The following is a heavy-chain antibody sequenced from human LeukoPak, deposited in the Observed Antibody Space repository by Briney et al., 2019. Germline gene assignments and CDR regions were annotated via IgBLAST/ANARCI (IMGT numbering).Heavy chain of an antibody. CDR1: GYSFTSYW. CDR2: IDPSDSYK. Sequence: GESLKISCKASGYSFTSYWISWVRQMPGKGLEWMGRIDPSDSYKNYSPSFQGHVTISSDKSISTAYLQWRSLKASDTAMYYCARHGRESVHLNWFAPWGQGTLVTVSS. V-gene: IGHV5-10-1*01. J-gene: IGHJ5*02. D-gene: IGHD1-26*01. CDR3: ARHGRESVHLNWFAP.